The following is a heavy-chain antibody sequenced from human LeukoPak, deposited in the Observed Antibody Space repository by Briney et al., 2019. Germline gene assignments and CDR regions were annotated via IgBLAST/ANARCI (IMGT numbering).Heavy chain of an antibody. D-gene: IGHD5-12*01. CDR1: GGTFSSYA. CDR3: ASGYDSSTYHFDY. CDR2: IIPIFGTA. J-gene: IGHJ4*02. Sequence: GALVKVSCKASGGTFSSYAISWVRQAPGQGLEWMGGIIPIFGTANYAQKFQGGVTITADESTSTAYMELSSLRSEDTAVYYCASGYDSSTYHFDYWGQGTLVTVSS. V-gene: IGHV1-69*13.